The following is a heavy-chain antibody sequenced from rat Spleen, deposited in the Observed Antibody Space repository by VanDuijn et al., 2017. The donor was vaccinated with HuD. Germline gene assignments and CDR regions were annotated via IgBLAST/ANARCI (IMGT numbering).Heavy chain of an antibody. CDR3: ATENTIAAISTDWFAY. Sequence: EVQLVESGGGLVQPGRSLKLSCAASGFTFSNYGMHWIRQAPTKGLEWVASISPSGGSTYYRDYVKGRSTISRDNAKSTLYMQMDSLRSEDTATYYCATENTIAAISTDWFAYWGQGTLVTVSS. CDR1: GFTFSNYG. D-gene: IGHD1-2*01. CDR2: ISPSGGST. J-gene: IGHJ3*01. V-gene: IGHV5-19*01.